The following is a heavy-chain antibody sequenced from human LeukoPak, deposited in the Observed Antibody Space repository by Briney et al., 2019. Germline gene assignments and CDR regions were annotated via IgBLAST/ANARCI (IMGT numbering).Heavy chain of an antibody. D-gene: IGHD6-19*01. CDR1: GFIFSNHG. CDR3: AREWGRIAVAGGPGY. J-gene: IGHJ4*02. Sequence: PGGSLRLSCEASGFIFSNHGMHWVRQAPGKGLEWLALIWYEGQTKFYADSVKGRFTISRDNSGNTLFLHMTNLRVEDTAVYYCAREWGRIAVAGGPGYWGQGALVTVSS. V-gene: IGHV3-33*01. CDR2: IWYEGQTK.